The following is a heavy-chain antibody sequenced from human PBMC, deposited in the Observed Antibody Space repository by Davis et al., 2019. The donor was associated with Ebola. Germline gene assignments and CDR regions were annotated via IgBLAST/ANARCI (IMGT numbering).Heavy chain of an antibody. D-gene: IGHD2-21*02. CDR2: ISSRATTI. CDR1: GFTVSSNY. CDR3: AKESTSCGGDCYSLSDY. Sequence: GESLKISCAASGFTVSSNYMSWVRQAPGKGLEWVSVISSRATTIYYADSVRGRFTISRDNSKNTLYLQMNSLRAEDTAVYYCAKESTSCGGDCYSLSDYWGQGTLVTVSS. J-gene: IGHJ4*02. V-gene: IGHV3-53*01.